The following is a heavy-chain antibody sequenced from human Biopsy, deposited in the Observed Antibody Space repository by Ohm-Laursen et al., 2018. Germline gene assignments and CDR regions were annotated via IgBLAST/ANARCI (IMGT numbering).Heavy chain of an antibody. CDR2: ITQSGST. CDR1: GGSFNGYF. V-gene: IGHV4-34*01. Sequence: PSLTCAVYGGSFNGYFWSWIRQPPGKGLEWIGDITQSGSTNYSPSLKSRVTISVDTAKKQFSLSLRSVTAADTAVYYCARVPLPGIGAAYQGRFLYGMDVWGQGTTVSVSS. J-gene: IGHJ6*02. D-gene: IGHD6-13*01. CDR3: ARVPLPGIGAAYQGRFLYGMDV.